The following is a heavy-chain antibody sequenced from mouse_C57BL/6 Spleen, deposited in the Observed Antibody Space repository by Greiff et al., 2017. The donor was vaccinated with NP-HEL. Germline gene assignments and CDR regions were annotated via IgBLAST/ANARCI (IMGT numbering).Heavy chain of an antibody. CDR1: GYTFTEYT. J-gene: IGHJ1*03. D-gene: IGHD2-4*01. CDR3: AGHDDGGLRPDWYFDV. Sequence: VQLQQSGAELVKPGASVKLSCKASGYTFTEYTIHWVKQRSGQGLEWIGWFYPGSGSIKYNEKFKDKATLTADKSSSTVYMELSRLTSEDSAVYCYAGHDDGGLRPDWYFDVWGTGTTVTVSS. CDR2: FYPGSGSI. V-gene: IGHV1-62-2*01.